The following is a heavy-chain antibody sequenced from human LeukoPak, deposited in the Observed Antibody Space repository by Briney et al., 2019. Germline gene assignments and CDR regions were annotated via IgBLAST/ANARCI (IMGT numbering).Heavy chain of an antibody. CDR2: IYYSGST. Sequence: SETLSLTCTVSGGSISSGDYYWSWIRQPPGKGLEWIGYIYYSGSTNYNPSLKSRVTISVDTSKNQFSLKLSSVTAADTAVYYCARERRYFDWLSHDAFDIWGQGTMVTVSS. CDR3: ARERRYFDWLSHDAFDI. V-gene: IGHV4-61*08. J-gene: IGHJ3*02. D-gene: IGHD3-9*01. CDR1: GGSISSGDYY.